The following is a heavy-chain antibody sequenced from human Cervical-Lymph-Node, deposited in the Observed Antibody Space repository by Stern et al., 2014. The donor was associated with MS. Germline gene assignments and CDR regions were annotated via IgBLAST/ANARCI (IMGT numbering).Heavy chain of an antibody. V-gene: IGHV3-33*01. CDR1: GFTFSSFG. Sequence: VQLVESGGGVVQPGRSLRLSCVVSGFTFSSFGMHWVRQAPGKGLEWVAVICHDGTNKFYGGSVKGRFTISRDISKNTLYLQMDSLTAEDTAVYYCVRMDCSGGVCPPHPFNYWGQGTLVTVSS. D-gene: IGHD2-8*02. CDR3: VRMDCSGGVCPPHPFNY. CDR2: ICHDGTNK. J-gene: IGHJ4*02.